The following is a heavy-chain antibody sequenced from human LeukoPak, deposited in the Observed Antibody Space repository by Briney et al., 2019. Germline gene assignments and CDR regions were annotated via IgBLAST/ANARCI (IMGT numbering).Heavy chain of an antibody. D-gene: IGHD4-23*01. J-gene: IGHJ4*02. CDR3: AREVQYLANDYGGNSFDY. CDR2: TYCRSKWYN. CDR1: GDSVSSNSAA. V-gene: IGHV6-1*01. Sequence: SQTLSLTCAISGDSVSSNSAAWNWIRQSPSRGLEWLGRTYCRSKWYNDYAVSVKSRITINPDTSKNQFSLQLNSVTPEDTAVYYCAREVQYLANDYGGNSFDYWGQGTLVTVSS.